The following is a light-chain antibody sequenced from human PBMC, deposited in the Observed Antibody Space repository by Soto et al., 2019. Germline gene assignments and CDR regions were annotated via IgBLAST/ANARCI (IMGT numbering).Light chain of an antibody. CDR2: DAS. Sequence: DIQMTQSPSTLSASVGDRVTITCRASQSISSWLAWYQQKPGKAPKLLIYDASSLESGVPSRFSGRGSGTEFTLTISSLQPDDFATYYCQQYNSYWTFSQGTKVDIK. CDR1: QSISSW. J-gene: IGKJ1*01. V-gene: IGKV1-5*01. CDR3: QQYNSYWT.